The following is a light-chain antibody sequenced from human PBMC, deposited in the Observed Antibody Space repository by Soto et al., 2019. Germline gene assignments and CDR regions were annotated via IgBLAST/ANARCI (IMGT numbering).Light chain of an antibody. CDR1: QAIKNN. CDR3: QQHNSYPFT. J-gene: IGKJ4*01. V-gene: IGKV1-17*01. CDR2: AAF. Sequence: DIQMTQSPSSLSTSVGDRVTITCRASQAIKNNLAWYQHKPGEAPKRLIYAAFNLQTGAPSRFSGSGSGTAFTLPVSSRRPEDFATYYCQQHNSYPFTFGGGTKVEIK.